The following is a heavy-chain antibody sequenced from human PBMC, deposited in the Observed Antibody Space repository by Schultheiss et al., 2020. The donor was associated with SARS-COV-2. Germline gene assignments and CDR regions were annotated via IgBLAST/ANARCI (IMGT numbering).Heavy chain of an antibody. D-gene: IGHD3-22*01. CDR3: ARDIDSGHYYAPGY. V-gene: IGHV3-30*04. CDR1: GFTFSSYA. J-gene: IGHJ4*02. Sequence: GGSLRLSCAASGFTFSSYAMHWVRQAPGKGLEWVAVISYDGSNKYYADSVKGRFTISRDNSKNTLYLQMNSLRPEDTAVYYCARDIDSGHYYAPGYWGQGALVTVSS. CDR2: ISYDGSNK.